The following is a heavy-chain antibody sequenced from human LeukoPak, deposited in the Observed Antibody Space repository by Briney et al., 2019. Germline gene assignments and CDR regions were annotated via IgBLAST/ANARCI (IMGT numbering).Heavy chain of an antibody. V-gene: IGHV4-39*01. CDR3: ASSHCTNRICPHTYNYYYYYMDV. J-gene: IGHJ6*03. Sequence: PSETLSLTCTVSSGSISSSSYYWGWIRQPPGKGLEWIGTIYYSGSTYYNPSLRSRVTISVDTSRNQFSLMLSSVTAADTAMYFCASSHCTNRICPHTYNYYYYYMDVWGKGTTVTVSS. CDR2: IYYSGST. D-gene: IGHD2-8*01. CDR1: SGSISSSSYY.